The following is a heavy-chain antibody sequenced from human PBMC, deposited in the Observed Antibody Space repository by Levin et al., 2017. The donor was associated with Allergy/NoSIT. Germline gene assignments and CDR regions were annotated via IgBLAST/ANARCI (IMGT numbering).Heavy chain of an antibody. J-gene: IGHJ6*02. D-gene: IGHD5-18*01. CDR2: ISAYNGNT. CDR3: ARMGYSYGLSAYYYYGMDV. CDR1: GYTFTSYG. V-gene: IGHV1-18*01. Sequence: GGSLRLSCKASGYTFTSYGISWVRQAPGQGLEWMGWISAYNGNTNYAQKLQGRVTMTTDTSTSTAYMELRSLRSDDTAVYYCARMGYSYGLSAYYYYGMDVWGQGTTVTVSS.